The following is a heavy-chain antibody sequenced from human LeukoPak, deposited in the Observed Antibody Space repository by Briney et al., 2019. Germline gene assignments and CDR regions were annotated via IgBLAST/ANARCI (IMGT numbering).Heavy chain of an antibody. D-gene: IGHD1-26*01. Sequence: SETLSLTCTVSGGSISSYYWSWIRQPPGKGLEWIGYIYYSGSTNYNPSPKSRVTISVDTSKNQFSLKLSSVTAADTAVYYCASQWEDAFDIWGQGTMVTVSS. CDR1: GGSISSYY. CDR3: ASQWEDAFDI. J-gene: IGHJ3*02. CDR2: IYYSGST. V-gene: IGHV4-59*01.